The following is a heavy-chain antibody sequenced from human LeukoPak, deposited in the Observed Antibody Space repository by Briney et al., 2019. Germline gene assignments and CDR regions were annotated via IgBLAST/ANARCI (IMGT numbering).Heavy chain of an antibody. J-gene: IGHJ3*02. CDR1: GGSISRGGYY. D-gene: IGHD2-8*01. CDR2: IYYSGST. CDR3: ARTLRLINAFDI. V-gene: IGHV4-31*03. Sequence: PSETLSLTCTVSGGSISRGGYYWSWIRQHPGKGLEWIGYIYYSGSTYYNPSLKSRVTISVDTSKNQFSLKLSSVTAADTAVYYCARTLRLINAFDIWGQGTMVTVSS.